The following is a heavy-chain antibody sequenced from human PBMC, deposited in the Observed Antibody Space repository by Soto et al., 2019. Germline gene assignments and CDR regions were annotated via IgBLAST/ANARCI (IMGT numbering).Heavy chain of an antibody. V-gene: IGHV3-23*01. J-gene: IGHJ6*02. D-gene: IGHD3-10*01. CDR3: AIWVDGSGTVVGGMDV. CDR2: ISGAVNNT. CDR1: GFNFSSYA. Sequence: EVQLLESGGGLIQPRGSLRLSCAASGFNFSSYAMSWVRQAPGRGLEWVSAISGAVNNTYYTDSVKGRFTISRDNSKNTLYLQMNSLRADDTAVYYCAIWVDGSGTVVGGMDVWGQGTTVTVSS.